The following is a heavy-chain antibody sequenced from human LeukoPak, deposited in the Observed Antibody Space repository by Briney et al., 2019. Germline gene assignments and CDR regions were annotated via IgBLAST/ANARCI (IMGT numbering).Heavy chain of an antibody. V-gene: IGHV3-23*01. Sequence: PGGSLRLSCAASGFTFSSYAMSWVRQAPGKGLEWVSAISGSGGSTYYADSVKGRFTISRDNSKHTLYLQMNSLRAEDTAVYYCAKVAYYYDSSGYYYGYYFDYWGQGTLVTVSS. CDR2: ISGSGGST. J-gene: IGHJ4*02. CDR3: AKVAYYYDSSGYYYGYYFDY. D-gene: IGHD3-22*01. CDR1: GFTFSSYA.